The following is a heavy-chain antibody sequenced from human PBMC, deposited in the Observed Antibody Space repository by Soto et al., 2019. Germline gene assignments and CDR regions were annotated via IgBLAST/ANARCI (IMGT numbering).Heavy chain of an antibody. CDR1: GYTFSDYY. Sequence: VQLVQSGAEVRKPGASVKVSCKASGYTFSDYYVHWVREAPGQGLEWMGWINPSSGGTIYTQRFQGRVTMTRDTSSNTVYMELSRLTSEDTAVYYCAREMGVTGAPGYTWFDPWGQGALVTVSS. CDR3: AREMGVTGAPGYTWFDP. V-gene: IGHV1-2*02. J-gene: IGHJ5*02. D-gene: IGHD1-26*01. CDR2: INPSSGGT.